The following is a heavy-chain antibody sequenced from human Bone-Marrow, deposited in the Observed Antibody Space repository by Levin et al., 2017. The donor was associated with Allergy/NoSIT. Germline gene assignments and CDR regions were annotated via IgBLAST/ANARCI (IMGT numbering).Heavy chain of an antibody. Sequence: ASVKVSCKASGYTFTSYDINWVRQATGQGLEWMGWMNANSGNTGYAQSFQGRVTMTRDTSINTAYLELNSLRLEDTAVYYCAKGYDYGSRRIDYWGQGTQVTVSS. CDR2: MNANSGNT. J-gene: IGHJ4*02. CDR3: AKGYDYGSRRIDY. CDR1: GYTFTSYD. D-gene: IGHD4/OR15-4a*01. V-gene: IGHV1-8*01.